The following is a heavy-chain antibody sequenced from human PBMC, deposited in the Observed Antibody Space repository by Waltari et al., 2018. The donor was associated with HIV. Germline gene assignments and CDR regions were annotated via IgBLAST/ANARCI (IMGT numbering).Heavy chain of an antibody. CDR1: GFTFSNYE. CDR3: VKDTALIRGVIHFYGMDV. J-gene: IGHJ6*02. Sequence: EVQLLESGGGFVQPGGSLRLACAASGFTFSNYELTWVRQAPGKGLECVSLISGSGDKTYYADSVKGRFTTSRDNSENTLYLQMNSLRSEDTAIYYCVKDTALIRGVIHFYGMDVWGQGTTVTVSS. V-gene: IGHV3-23*01. D-gene: IGHD3-10*01. CDR2: ISGSGDKT.